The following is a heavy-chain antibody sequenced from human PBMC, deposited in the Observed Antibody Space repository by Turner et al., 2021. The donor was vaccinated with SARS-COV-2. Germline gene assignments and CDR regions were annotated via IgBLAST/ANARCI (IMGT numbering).Heavy chain of an antibody. Sequence: QVQLQESGPGLVKPSETLSPTCTVSGGSIRSYFWSWIRQPPGKGLEWIGYIYYSGSTNYNPSLKSRVTISVDTSKNQFSLKLSSVTAADTAVYFCARHQWLRGAFDIWGQGTMVTVSS. CDR1: GGSIRSYF. CDR3: ARHQWLRGAFDI. V-gene: IGHV4-59*08. D-gene: IGHD5-12*01. J-gene: IGHJ3*02. CDR2: IYYSGST.